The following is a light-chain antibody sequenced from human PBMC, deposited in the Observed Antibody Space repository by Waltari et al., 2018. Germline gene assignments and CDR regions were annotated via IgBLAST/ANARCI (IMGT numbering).Light chain of an antibody. J-gene: IGLJ1*01. CDR3: NSYTSSTTQV. CDR1: SSDVGAYNY. CDR2: AVK. Sequence: QSALTQPASVSGSPGQSITISCTGTSSDVGAYNYVPWYQPHPGKAPQRMVYAVKNRPSGVSPRYSGSKSGNAASLTISGLQAEDEADYFCNSYTSSTTQVFGTGTKVTVL. V-gene: IGLV2-14*01.